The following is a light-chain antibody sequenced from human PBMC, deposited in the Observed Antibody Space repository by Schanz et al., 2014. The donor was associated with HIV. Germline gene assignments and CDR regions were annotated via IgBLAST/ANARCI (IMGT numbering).Light chain of an antibody. Sequence: EIVVTQSPAFLSVSPGESATLSCRTSESVNNNLAWYQQKPGQPPRLLIYGASTRATGIPSRFSGSGSGTEFTLTISSLQSEDSAVYYCQQYNDWPPWTFGQGTKVEIK. V-gene: IGKV3-15*01. J-gene: IGKJ1*01. CDR2: GAS. CDR3: QQYNDWPPWT. CDR1: ESVNNN.